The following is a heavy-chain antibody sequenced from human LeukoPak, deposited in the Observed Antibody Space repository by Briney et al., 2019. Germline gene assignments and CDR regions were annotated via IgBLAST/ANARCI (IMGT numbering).Heavy chain of an antibody. CDR3: AREKDTGSNHAKIRYDI. D-gene: IGHD1-26*01. V-gene: IGHV4-59*01. CDR2: IFGSGDF. CDR1: GGSISDYY. J-gene: IGHJ3*02. Sequence: SETLCLTCTVSGGSISDYYWSWIRQPPGKGLEWIGWIFGSGDFNYNPSLKSRPSISVDTSDNQFSLKLTSPTAADTAVYYCAREKDTGSNHAKIRYDIWGQGTMVTVSS.